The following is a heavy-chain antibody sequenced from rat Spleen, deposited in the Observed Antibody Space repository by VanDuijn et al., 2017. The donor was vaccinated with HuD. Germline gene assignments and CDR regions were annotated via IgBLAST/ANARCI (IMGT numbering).Heavy chain of an antibody. D-gene: IGHD1-12*02. Sequence: EVQLQESGPGLVKPSQSLSLTCSVTDHSITNGYRWNWIRKFPGNKLEWMGYINSAGNTLYNQSLKSRISITRDTSKTQFFLQVNSVTTEDTATYYCARSDGTHYYLPFIYWGQGTQVTVSS. V-gene: IGHV3-3*01. J-gene: IGHJ3*01. CDR1: DHSITNGYR. CDR2: INSAGNT. CDR3: ARSDGTHYYLPFIY.